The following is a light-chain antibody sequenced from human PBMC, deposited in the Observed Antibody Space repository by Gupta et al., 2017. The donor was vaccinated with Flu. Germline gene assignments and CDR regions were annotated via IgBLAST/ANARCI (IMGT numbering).Light chain of an antibody. CDR1: ILRSYY. CDR3: NCRDSGGNHISWV. V-gene: IGLV3-19*01. J-gene: IGLJ3*02. CDR2: GET. Sequence: SSKLTQDPAVSVALGQTVRITCQGDILRSYYASWYQQKPGQAPVLVIYGETNRPSGSADRASGSSSGNTASLTITGTQAEEEADSYCNCRDSGGNHISWVFGGGTKLTVL.